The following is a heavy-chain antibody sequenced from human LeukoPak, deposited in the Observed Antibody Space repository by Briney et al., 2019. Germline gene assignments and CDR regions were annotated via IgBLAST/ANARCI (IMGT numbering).Heavy chain of an antibody. J-gene: IGHJ6*03. CDR3: ARDTPPGIAAAGTPFYYYYMDV. Sequence: SETLSLTCTVSGGSISSYYWSRIRQPPGKGLEWIGYIYYSGSTNYNPSLKSRVTISVKTSKNQSSLKLSSVTAADTAVYYCARDTPPGIAAAGTPFYYYYMDVWGKGTTVTISS. CDR2: IYYSGST. CDR1: GGSISSYY. D-gene: IGHD6-13*01. V-gene: IGHV4-59*01.